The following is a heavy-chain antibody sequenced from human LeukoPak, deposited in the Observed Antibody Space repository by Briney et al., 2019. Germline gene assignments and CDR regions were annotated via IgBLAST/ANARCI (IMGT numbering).Heavy chain of an antibody. D-gene: IGHD3-9*01. CDR3: TRRAVYYDILTGYFGEGSYMDV. J-gene: IGHJ6*03. CDR2: IRSKANSYAT. CDR1: GFTFSGSA. Sequence: PGGSLRLSCAASGFTFSGSAMHWVRQASGKGLEWVGRIRSKANSYATAYAASVKGRFTISRDDSKNTAYLQMNSLKTEDTAVYYCTRRAVYYDILTGYFGEGSYMDVWGKGTTVTVSS. V-gene: IGHV3-73*01.